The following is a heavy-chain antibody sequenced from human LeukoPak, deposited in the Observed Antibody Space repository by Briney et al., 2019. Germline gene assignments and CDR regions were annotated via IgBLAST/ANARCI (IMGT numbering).Heavy chain of an antibody. J-gene: IGHJ4*02. Sequence: SQTLSLTCAVSGGSISSGGYSWSWIRQPPGKGLEWIGYIYHSGSTYYNPSLKSRVTISVDRSKNQFSLKLSSVTAADTAVYYCARGSGSYYRYRGQGTLVTVSS. D-gene: IGHD1-26*01. CDR3: ARGSGSYYRY. CDR1: GGSISSGGYS. V-gene: IGHV4-30-2*01. CDR2: IYHSGST.